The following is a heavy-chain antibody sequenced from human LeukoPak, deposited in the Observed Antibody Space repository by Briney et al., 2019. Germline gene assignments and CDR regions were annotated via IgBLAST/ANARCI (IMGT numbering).Heavy chain of an antibody. CDR2: IKPDGSEK. Sequence: GGSLRLSCAASGFTLRNYWMNWVRHAPGKGLEGVANIKPDGSEKYYLDSVRGRFTISRDNAKNSLYLQMNSLRAEDTAVYYCASGLDWGQGTLVTVSS. CDR3: ASGLD. J-gene: IGHJ4*02. CDR1: GFTLRNYW. V-gene: IGHV3-7*05.